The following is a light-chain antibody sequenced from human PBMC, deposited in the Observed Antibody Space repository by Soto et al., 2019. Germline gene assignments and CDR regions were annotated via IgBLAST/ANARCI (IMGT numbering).Light chain of an antibody. CDR2: DVS. CDR3: SSYTSSSTHVV. Sequence: QSALTQPRSVSGSPGQSVTISCTGTSSDVDDYNYVSWFQQHPGKAPKLMIYDVSERPSGVPDRFSGSKSGNTASLTISGLQAEDEADYYCSSYTSSSTHVVFGGGTKVTVL. V-gene: IGLV2-11*01. J-gene: IGLJ2*01. CDR1: SSDVDDYNY.